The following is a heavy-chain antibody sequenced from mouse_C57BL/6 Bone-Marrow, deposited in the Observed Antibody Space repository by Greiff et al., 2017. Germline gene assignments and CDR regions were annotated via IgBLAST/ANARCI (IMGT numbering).Heavy chain of an antibody. J-gene: IGHJ2*01. CDR2: IDPSDSYT. D-gene: IGHD1-1*01. Sequence: QVQLQQPGAELVMPGASVKLSCKASGYTFTSYWMHWVKQRPGQGLEWIGEIDPSDSYTNYNQKFKGKSTLTVDKTSRTAYMQLSSLTSEDSSVYYCARDYYGCFDYWGQGTTLTVSS. CDR3: ARDYYGCFDY. CDR1: GYTFTSYW. V-gene: IGHV1-69*01.